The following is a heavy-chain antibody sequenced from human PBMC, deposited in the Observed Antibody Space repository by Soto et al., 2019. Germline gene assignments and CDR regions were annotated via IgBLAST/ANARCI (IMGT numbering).Heavy chain of an antibody. J-gene: IGHJ4*02. CDR2: IIPIFGTA. CDR1: GGTFSSYA. Sequence: ASVKVSCKASGGTFSSYAISWVRQAPGQGLEWMGGIIPIFGTANYAQKFQGRVTITADESTSTAYMELSSLRSEDTAVYYCATPPPYSSSWYDFDYWGQGTLVTVSS. D-gene: IGHD6-13*01. V-gene: IGHV1-69*13. CDR3: ATPPPYSSSWYDFDY.